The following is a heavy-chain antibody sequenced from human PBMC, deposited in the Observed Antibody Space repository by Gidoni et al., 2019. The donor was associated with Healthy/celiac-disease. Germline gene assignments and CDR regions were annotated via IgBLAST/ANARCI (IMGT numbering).Heavy chain of an antibody. J-gene: IGHJ4*02. Sequence: QVQLVESGGGVVQPGRSLRLSCAASGFTFSSYGMHWVRQAPGKGLEWVAVIWYDGSNKYYADSVKGRFTISRDNSKNTLYLQMNSLRAEDTAVYYCARESGVLLWFGELLYPDYWGQGTLVTVSS. CDR3: ARESGVLLWFGELLYPDY. CDR2: IWYDGSNK. V-gene: IGHV3-33*01. D-gene: IGHD3-10*01. CDR1: GFTFSSYG.